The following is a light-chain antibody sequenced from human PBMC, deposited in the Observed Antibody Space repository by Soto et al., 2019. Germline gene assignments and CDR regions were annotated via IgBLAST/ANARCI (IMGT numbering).Light chain of an antibody. Sequence: EIVLTQSPATLSLSPGERATLSCRASQSVSSYLAWYQQKPGQAPRLLIYDASNRATGIPARFSGSGSGTDFTLTISSLEPEDFVVYYCQQRSNGFTFGPGTKVDIK. CDR3: QQRSNGFT. CDR1: QSVSSY. J-gene: IGKJ3*01. V-gene: IGKV3-11*01. CDR2: DAS.